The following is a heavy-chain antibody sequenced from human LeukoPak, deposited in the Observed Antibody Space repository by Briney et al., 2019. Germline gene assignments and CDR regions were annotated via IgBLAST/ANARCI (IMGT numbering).Heavy chain of an antibody. V-gene: IGHV1-69*01. D-gene: IGHD5-18*01. J-gene: IGHJ4*02. CDR1: GGTFNNYG. CDR3: ARASSDDTAMATPFAY. Sequence: ASVKVSCKASGGTFNNYGINWVRQAPGQGLEWMGGIIPIFGTANYQQKFQGRVKITADESTRTVYMSLNSLRFDDTAVYYCARASSDDTAMATPFAYWGQGTLVTVSS. CDR2: IIPIFGTA.